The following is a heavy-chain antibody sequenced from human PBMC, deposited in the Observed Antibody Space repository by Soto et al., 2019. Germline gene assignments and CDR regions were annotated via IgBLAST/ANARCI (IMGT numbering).Heavy chain of an antibody. Sequence: EVQLVESGGGLVQPGGSLRLSCAASGFTVSNKYMSWVRQAPGKGLECVSFIYSGNTTYYADSVKGRFTISRDNSKNTLYRQMDSLRAEDTAVYYGAGGRGYYDTHGYSGYYFDSWGQGTLVTVTS. CDR3: AGGRGYYDTHGYSGYYFDS. CDR1: GFTVSNKY. J-gene: IGHJ4*02. CDR2: IYSGNTT. D-gene: IGHD3-22*01. V-gene: IGHV3-53*01.